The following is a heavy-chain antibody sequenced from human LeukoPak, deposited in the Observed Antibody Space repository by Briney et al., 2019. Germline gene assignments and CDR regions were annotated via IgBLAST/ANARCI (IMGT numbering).Heavy chain of an antibody. V-gene: IGHV3-21*04. D-gene: IGHD6-19*01. J-gene: IGHJ4*02. CDR2: ISSTSSYI. Sequence: GGSLRLSCAASGFTFSSYSMNWVRQAPGKGLEWVSSISSTSSYIYYADSVKGRFTISRDNSKNTLYLQMDSLRAEDTALYYCAMELAVTGDYFDYWGQGTLVTVSS. CDR3: AMELAVTGDYFDY. CDR1: GFTFSSYS.